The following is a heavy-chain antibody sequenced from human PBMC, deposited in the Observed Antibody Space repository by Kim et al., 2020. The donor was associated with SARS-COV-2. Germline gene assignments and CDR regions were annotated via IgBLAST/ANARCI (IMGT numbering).Heavy chain of an antibody. CDR1: GFSFSSYP. V-gene: IGHV3-23*01. Sequence: GGSLRLSCAASGFSFSSYPMSWVRQVPGKGLEWVSGISTSGARTYYADSVKGRFTISRDNSRDTLYLQMDSLRVEDTAVYYCAKVLSYLYYFDCLGQVTL. CDR3: AKVLSYLYYFDC. J-gene: IGHJ4*02. D-gene: IGHD1-26*01. CDR2: ISTSGART.